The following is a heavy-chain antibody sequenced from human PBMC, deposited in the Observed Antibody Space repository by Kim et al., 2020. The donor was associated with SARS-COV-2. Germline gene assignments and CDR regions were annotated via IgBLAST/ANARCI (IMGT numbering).Heavy chain of an antibody. CDR1: GFSFTTYP. J-gene: IGHJ4*02. D-gene: IGHD7-27*01. V-gene: IGHV3-23*01. Sequence: GGSLRLSCVASGFSFTTYPMTWVRQAPGKGLEWVSIVTSSGATYYADSVKGRLTISRDNSKTTVYLQMNSLRDEDTGVYFCAKVATGATFDSWGQGTLVTVSS. CDR2: VTSSGAT. CDR3: AKVATGATFDS.